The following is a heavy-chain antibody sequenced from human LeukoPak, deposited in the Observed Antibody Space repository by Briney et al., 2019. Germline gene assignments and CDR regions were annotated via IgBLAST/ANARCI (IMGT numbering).Heavy chain of an antibody. V-gene: IGHV4-59*01. CDR2: VYYSGST. CDR1: GGSISRKY. J-gene: IGHJ4*02. Sequence: PSETLSLTCTVSGGSISRKYWSWIRQPPGKGLEWIGYVYYSGSTKYIPSLKSRVTISVDASKNQFSLKLSSVTAADTAVYYCARIVDDSSAWGASFYFDYWGQGSLATVSS. CDR3: ARIVDDSSAWGASFYFDY. D-gene: IGHD3-22*01.